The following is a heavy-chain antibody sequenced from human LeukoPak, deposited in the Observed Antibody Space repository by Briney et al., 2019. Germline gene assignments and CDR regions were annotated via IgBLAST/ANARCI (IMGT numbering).Heavy chain of an antibody. CDR2: ISGSGGNT. V-gene: IGHV3-23*01. J-gene: IGHJ4*02. D-gene: IGHD3-16*01. CDR1: GFTFSSYG. CDR3: AKDLGYDYVWGEGNFYDY. Sequence: GGSLRLSCAASGFTFSSYGMSWVRQAPGKGLEWVSVISGSGGNTDYADSVKGRFTISRDNSKNTLYLQMNSLRAEDTAVYYCAKDLGYDYVWGEGNFYDYWGQGTLVPVSS.